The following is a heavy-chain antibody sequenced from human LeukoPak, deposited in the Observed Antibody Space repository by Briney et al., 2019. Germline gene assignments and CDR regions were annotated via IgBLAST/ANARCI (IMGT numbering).Heavy chain of an antibody. CDR3: ADVGYYYYGMDG. V-gene: IGHV3-23*01. CDR2: ISGGGGNT. Sequence: WGSLRLSCAASGFSFSSYAMSWVRQAPGKGLEWVASISGGGGNTYYADSVKGRFTISRDNAKNSLYLQMNSLRAEDTAVYYCADVGYYYYGMDGWRQATTVTDS. CDR1: GFSFSSYA. J-gene: IGHJ6*02.